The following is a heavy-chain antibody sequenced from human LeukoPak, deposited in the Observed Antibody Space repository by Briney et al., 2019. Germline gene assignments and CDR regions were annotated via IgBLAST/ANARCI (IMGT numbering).Heavy chain of an antibody. J-gene: IGHJ4*02. CDR3: ARADIAATGTPFDH. CDR1: GGSFSGYY. CDR2: INHGGST. Sequence: PSETLSLTCAVYGGSFSGYYWSWIRQPPGKGLEWIGEINHGGSTTYNPSLKSRVTISIDTSKNQFSLKLSSVTAADTAVYYCARADIAATGTPFDHWGQGTLVTVSS. V-gene: IGHV4-34*01. D-gene: IGHD6-13*01.